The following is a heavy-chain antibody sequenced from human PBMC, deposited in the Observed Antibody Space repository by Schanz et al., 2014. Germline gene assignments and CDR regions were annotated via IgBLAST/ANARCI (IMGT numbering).Heavy chain of an antibody. CDR1: GGSIRSYF. J-gene: IGHJ5*02. CDR3: AREPLSGYNWFDP. D-gene: IGHD6-25*01. Sequence: QVQLQESGPGLLKPSETLSLTCTVSGGSIRSYFWSWIRQPPGKGLEWIGYIYYSGSSDYNPSLKSRATISLDTPKTQFSLKLSSVPAADTAVYYCAREPLSGYNWFDPWGQGSLVTVSS. CDR2: IYYSGSS. V-gene: IGHV4-59*12.